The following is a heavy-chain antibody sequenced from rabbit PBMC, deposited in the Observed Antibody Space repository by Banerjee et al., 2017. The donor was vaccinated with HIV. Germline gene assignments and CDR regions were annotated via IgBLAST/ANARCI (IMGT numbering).Heavy chain of an antibody. CDR2: MNTISGDT. Sequence: QEQLEESGGDLVKPEGSLTLTCTASGFSFSNKYVMCWVRQAPGKGLEWIACMNTISGDTVYATWAKGRFTISKASWTTVTLQMTSLTAANTATYFCSRGYASSSGYLRYFGLWGPGTLVTVS. J-gene: IGHJ4*01. D-gene: IGHD1-1*01. V-gene: IGHV1S45*01. CDR3: SRGYASSSGYLRYFGL. CDR1: GFSFSNKYV.